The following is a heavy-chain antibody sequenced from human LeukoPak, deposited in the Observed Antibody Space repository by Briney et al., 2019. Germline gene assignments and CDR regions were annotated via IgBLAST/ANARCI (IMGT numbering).Heavy chain of an antibody. CDR3: ARVRDSIVATSNFDY. V-gene: IGHV1-2*02. CDR1: GYTFTGYY. CDR2: INPNSGGT. D-gene: IGHD5-12*01. J-gene: IGHJ4*02. Sequence: GASVKVSCKASGYTFTGYYMHWVRQAPGQGLEWMGWINPNSGGTNYAQKFQGRVTMTRDTSISTAYMELSRLRSDDTAVYYCARVRDSIVATSNFDYWGQGTLVTVSS.